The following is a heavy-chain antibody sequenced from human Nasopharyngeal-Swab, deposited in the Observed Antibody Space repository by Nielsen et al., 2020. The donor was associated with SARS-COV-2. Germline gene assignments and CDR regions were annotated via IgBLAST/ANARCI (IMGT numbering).Heavy chain of an antibody. D-gene: IGHD2-21*02. CDR3: AREKAYCGGDCYHWFDP. Sequence: SVKVSCKASGGTFSSYAISWVRQAPGQGLAWMGRIIPILGIANYAQKFQGRVTITADKSTSTAYMELSSLRSEDTAVYYCAREKAYCGGDCYHWFDPWGQGTLVTVSS. V-gene: IGHV1-69*04. CDR1: GGTFSSYA. CDR2: IIPILGIA. J-gene: IGHJ5*02.